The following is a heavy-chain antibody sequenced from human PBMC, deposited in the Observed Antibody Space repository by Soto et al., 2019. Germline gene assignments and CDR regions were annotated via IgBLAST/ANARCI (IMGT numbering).Heavy chain of an antibody. CDR3: ARSDNDILTGYYNH. CDR2: ISAYNGNT. V-gene: IGHV1-18*01. J-gene: IGHJ5*02. Sequence: ASVKVSCKASGYTFTSYGISWVRQAPGQGLEWMGWISAYNGNTNYAQKLQGRVTMTTDTSTSTAYMELRSLRSDDTAVYYCARSDNDILTGYYNHWGQGTLVTVSS. D-gene: IGHD3-9*01. CDR1: GYTFTSYG.